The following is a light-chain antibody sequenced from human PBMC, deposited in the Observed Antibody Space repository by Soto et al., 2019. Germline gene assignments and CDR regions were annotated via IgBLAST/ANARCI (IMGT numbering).Light chain of an antibody. Sequence: QMTQSPSSLSASVGARVTITCRASQNIRTYLNWYQQKPGKAPSLLIYGASTLQSGVPSRFSGSGSATDFTLTITSLQPEDFATYYCQQSYTTPWTFGQGTKVEIK. CDR1: QNIRTY. CDR2: GAS. J-gene: IGKJ1*01. V-gene: IGKV1-39*01. CDR3: QQSYTTPWT.